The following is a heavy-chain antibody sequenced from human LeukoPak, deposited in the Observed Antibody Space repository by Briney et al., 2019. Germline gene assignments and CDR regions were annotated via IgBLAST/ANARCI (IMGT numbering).Heavy chain of an antibody. CDR1: GFTFSSYS. CDR2: ISSSSSYI. J-gene: IGHJ6*04. CDR3: AELGITMIGGV. V-gene: IGHV3-21*01. D-gene: IGHD3-10*02. Sequence: PGGSLRLSCAASGFTFSSYSVNWVRQAPGKGLEWVSSISSSSSYIYYADSVKGRFTISGDNAKNSLYLQMNSLRAEDTAVYYCAELGITMIGGVWGKGTTVTISS.